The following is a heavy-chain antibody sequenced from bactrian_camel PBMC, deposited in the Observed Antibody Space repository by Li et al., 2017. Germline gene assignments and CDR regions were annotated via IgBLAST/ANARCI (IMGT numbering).Heavy chain of an antibody. V-gene: IGHV3-3*01. Sequence: VQLVESGGGSVQAGGSMRLDCAVSGDTASVYSLAWFRQAPGKEREGIAAIRRSGGETWYAGSVKGRFTISQDSARNTVYLQMNNLQPEDTATYYCAVKAGYCGPQWSQPSRIKYWGQGTQVTVS. CDR1: GDTASVYS. D-gene: IGHD2*01. CDR3: AVKAGYCGPQWSQPSRIKY. CDR2: IRRSGGET. J-gene: IGHJ4*01.